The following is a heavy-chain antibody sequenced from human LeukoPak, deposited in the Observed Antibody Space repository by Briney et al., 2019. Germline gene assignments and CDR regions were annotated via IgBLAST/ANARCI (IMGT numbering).Heavy chain of an antibody. CDR1: GFTFRNYV. CDR3: VRDDAYYYDRGDCPH. CDR2: ISNNGVST. J-gene: IGHJ4*02. V-gene: IGHV3-64D*09. D-gene: IGHD3-22*01. Sequence: PGGSLRLSCSASGFTFRNYVIHWVRQAPGKGLEDVSTISNNGVSTYYADSVQGRFTISRDNSKNTVYLQMSSLRAEDTAVYYCVRDDAYYYDRGDCPHWGQGTLVTVSS.